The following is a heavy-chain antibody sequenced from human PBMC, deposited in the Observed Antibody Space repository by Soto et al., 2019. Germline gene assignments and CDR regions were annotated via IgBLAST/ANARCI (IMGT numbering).Heavy chain of an antibody. Sequence: QVQLQESGPRLVKPSGTLSLTCAVSGASISSTNWWTWVRQPPGKGLEWIGEIYHTGSTKYNPSLKSRVTISLDKSNNQFYLNLSSVTAADTAVYYCAPLPTRIVVVVLPIPTWGQGTLVTVSS. V-gene: IGHV4-4*02. D-gene: IGHD2-15*01. CDR3: APLPTRIVVVVLPIPT. J-gene: IGHJ4*02. CDR2: IYHTGST. CDR1: GASISSTNW.